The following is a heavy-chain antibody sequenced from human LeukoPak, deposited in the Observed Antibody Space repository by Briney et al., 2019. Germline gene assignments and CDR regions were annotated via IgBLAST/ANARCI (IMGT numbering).Heavy chain of an antibody. CDR3: ARVAERTWLPYDAAFDI. CDR1: GYSISGGYY. Sequence: SETLSLTCTVSGYSISGGYYWGWIRQPPGKGLEWIGTIYHGGSTYYNPSLESRVTISLDNSKNHFSLNLTSVTAADTAMYFCARVAERTWLPYDAAFDIWGLGTMVTVSS. CDR2: IYHGGST. D-gene: IGHD3-9*01. J-gene: IGHJ3*02. V-gene: IGHV4-38-2*02.